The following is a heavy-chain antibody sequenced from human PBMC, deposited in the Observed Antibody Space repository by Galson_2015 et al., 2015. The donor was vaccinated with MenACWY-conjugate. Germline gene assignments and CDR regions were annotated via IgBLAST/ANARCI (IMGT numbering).Heavy chain of an antibody. CDR2: IRSAGST. CDR3: ARDCSGGGCSYFFDY. D-gene: IGHD2-15*01. J-gene: IGHJ4*02. CDR1: GFSVSSHY. V-gene: IGHV3-53*01. Sequence: SLRLSCAASGFSVSSHYMSWVRQAPGKGPEWISVIRSAGSTVYADSVQGRFTISRDTSKNAVFLQMSNLRAEDTAVYYCARDCSGGGCSYFFDYWGQGTLVTVSS.